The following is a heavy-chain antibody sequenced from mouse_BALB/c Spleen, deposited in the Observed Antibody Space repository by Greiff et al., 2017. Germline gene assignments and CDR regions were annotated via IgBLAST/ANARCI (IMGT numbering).Heavy chain of an antibody. CDR2: ISYDGSN. V-gene: IGHV3-6*02. Sequence: VQLKESGPGLVKPSQSLSLTCSVTGYSITSGYYWNWIRQFPGNKLEWMGYISYDGSNNYNPSLKNRISITRDTSKNQFFLKLNSVTTEDTATYYCAREIYGNYAMDYWGQGTSVTVSS. D-gene: IGHD2-1*01. CDR3: AREIYGNYAMDY. CDR1: GYSITSGYY. J-gene: IGHJ4*01.